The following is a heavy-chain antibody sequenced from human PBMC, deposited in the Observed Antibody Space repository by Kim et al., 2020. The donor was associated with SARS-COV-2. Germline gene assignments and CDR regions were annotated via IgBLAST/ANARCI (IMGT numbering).Heavy chain of an antibody. CDR2: IYSGGSP. CDR1: GFTVSSNY. CDR3: ARGADYVWGSYRYYYYGMDV. D-gene: IGHD3-16*02. J-gene: IGHJ6*02. V-gene: IGHV3-53*01. Sequence: GGSLRLSCAASGFTVSSNYMSWVRQAPGKGLEWVSVIYSGGSPYYADSVKGRFTISRDNSKNTLYLQMNSLRAEDTAVYYCARGADYVWGSYRYYYYGMDVWGQGTTVTVSS.